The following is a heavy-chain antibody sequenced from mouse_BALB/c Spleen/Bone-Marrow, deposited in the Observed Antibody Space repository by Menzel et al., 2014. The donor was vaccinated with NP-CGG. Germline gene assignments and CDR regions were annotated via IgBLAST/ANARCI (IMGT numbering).Heavy chain of an antibody. CDR2: IDPSDSYT. CDR3: ARWLLRYYAMDD. CDR1: GYTFTSYW. V-gene: IGHV1-69*02. D-gene: IGHD2-3*01. Sequence: VQLQQSGAELVKPEASVKLSCKASGYTFTSYWMHWVKQRPGQGLEWIGEIDPSDSYTNYNQKFKGKATLTVDKSSSTAYMQLSSLTSEDSAVYFCARWLLRYYAMDDWGQGTSVTVSS. J-gene: IGHJ4*01.